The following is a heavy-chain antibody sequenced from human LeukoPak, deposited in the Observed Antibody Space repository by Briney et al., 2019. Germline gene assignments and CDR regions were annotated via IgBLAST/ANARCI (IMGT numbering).Heavy chain of an antibody. Sequence: SETLSLTCAVSGDSFSSHYWTWIRQPPGRGLEWIGYISYIGTTNYNPSLKSRVTISIDTSKNQFSLKLRSVTTADTAVYYCARDLVTVTKGFDIWGLATMVSVSS. CDR2: ISYIGTT. CDR3: ARDLVTVTKGFDI. CDR1: GDSFSSHY. J-gene: IGHJ3*02. V-gene: IGHV4-59*11. D-gene: IGHD4-17*01.